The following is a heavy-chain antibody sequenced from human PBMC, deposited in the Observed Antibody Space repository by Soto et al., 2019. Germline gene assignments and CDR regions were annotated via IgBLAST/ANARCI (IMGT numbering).Heavy chain of an antibody. J-gene: IGHJ4*02. V-gene: IGHV4-30-4*01. CDR3: ARGGLVYAIHIDY. CDR1: GGSISSGDYY. D-gene: IGHD2-8*01. Sequence: SETLSLTCTVSGGSISSGDYYWSWIRQPPGKGLEWIGYIYYSGSTYYNPSLKSRVTISVDTSKNQFSLKLSSVTAADTAVYYCARGGLVYAIHIDYRGQGPLGTVSS. CDR2: IYYSGST.